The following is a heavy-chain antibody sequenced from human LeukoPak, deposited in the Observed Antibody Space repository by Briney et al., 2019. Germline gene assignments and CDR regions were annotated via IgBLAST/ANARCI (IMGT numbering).Heavy chain of an antibody. D-gene: IGHD3-10*01. V-gene: IGHV3-30*02. CDR3: ARDIGVLWFGELFYFDY. CDR2: IRYDGNNK. CDR1: GFTFTTCA. Sequence: PGGSLRLSCAASGFTFTTCAMHWVRQAPGKGLEWVAYIRYDGNNKNYADSVEGRFTISRDNSKDMLYLQMNSLRPEDTAVYYCARDIGVLWFGELFYFDYWGQGTLVTVSS. J-gene: IGHJ4*02.